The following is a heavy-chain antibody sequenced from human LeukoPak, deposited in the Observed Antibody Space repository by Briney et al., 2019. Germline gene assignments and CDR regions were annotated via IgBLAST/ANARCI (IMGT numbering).Heavy chain of an antibody. V-gene: IGHV3-23*01. CDR3: AKNNAFDY. CDR1: GFTFSSYA. CDR2: ISSSGIST. D-gene: IGHD1-14*01. J-gene: IGHJ4*02. Sequence: PGGSLRLSCAASGFTFSSYAMSWVRQAPGKGLEWVSRISSSGISTFYADSVKGRFTISRDNSKNTLYLQMNSLRAEDTALYYCAKNNAFDYWGQGTLVTVSS.